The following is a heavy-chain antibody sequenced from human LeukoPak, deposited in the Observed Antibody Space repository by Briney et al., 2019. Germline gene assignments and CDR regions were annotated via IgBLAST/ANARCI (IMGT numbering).Heavy chain of an antibody. CDR2: IYYSGST. D-gene: IGHD6-19*01. CDR3: ARRLAVAARRAFDI. J-gene: IGHJ3*02. V-gene: IGHV4-39*01. Sequence: SEALSLTCTVSGGSISSSSYYWGWIRQPPGKGLEWIGSIYYSGSTYYNPSLKSRVTMSVDTSKNQFSLKLSSVTAADTAVYYCARRLAVAARRAFDIWGQGTMVTVSS. CDR1: GGSISSSSYY.